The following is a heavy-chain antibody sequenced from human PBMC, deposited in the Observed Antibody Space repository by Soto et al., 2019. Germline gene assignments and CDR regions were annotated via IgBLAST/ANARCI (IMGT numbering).Heavy chain of an antibody. J-gene: IGHJ5*02. Sequence: ASVKVSCTASGYTFTNYGITWVRQATGQGLEWMGWMNPNSGNTGYAQKFQGRVTMTRNTSISTAYMELSSLRSEDTAVYYCARGLSGWYGHWGQGTLVTVSS. D-gene: IGHD6-19*01. CDR3: ARGLSGWYGH. CDR2: MNPNSGNT. V-gene: IGHV1-8*02. CDR1: GYTFTNYG.